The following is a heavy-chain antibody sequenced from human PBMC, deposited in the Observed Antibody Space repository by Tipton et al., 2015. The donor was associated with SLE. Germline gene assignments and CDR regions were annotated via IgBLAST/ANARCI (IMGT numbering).Heavy chain of an antibody. J-gene: IGHJ6*03. Sequence: TLSLTCTVSGGSISSSSYYWSWIRQPPGKGLEWIGEINHSGSTNYNPSLKSRVTISVDTSKNQFSLKLRSVTAADTAVYYCASGNYYYMDVWGKGTTVTVSS. CDR3: ASGNYYYMDV. CDR2: INHSGST. V-gene: IGHV4-61*05. D-gene: IGHD1-26*01. CDR1: GGSISSSSYY.